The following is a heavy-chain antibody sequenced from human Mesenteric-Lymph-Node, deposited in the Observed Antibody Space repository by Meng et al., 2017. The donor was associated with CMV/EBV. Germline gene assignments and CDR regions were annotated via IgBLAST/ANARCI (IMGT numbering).Heavy chain of an antibody. CDR1: GGSFSGYF. D-gene: IGHD2-2*01. CDR2: MYYSGST. Sequence: SETLSLTCAVYGGSFSGYFWGWIRQPPGRGLEWIGSMYYSGSTYYNPSLKSRVTISVDTSKNQFSLKVSSVTAADTAVYYCARDLQGYCSRTRCYTNYFDPWGQGTLVTVSS. CDR3: ARDLQGYCSRTRCYTNYFDP. V-gene: IGHV4-34*01. J-gene: IGHJ5*02.